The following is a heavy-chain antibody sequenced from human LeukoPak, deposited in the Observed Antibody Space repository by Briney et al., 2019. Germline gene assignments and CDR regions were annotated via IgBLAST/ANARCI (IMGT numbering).Heavy chain of an antibody. CDR1: GFTFSSYG. D-gene: IGHD6-19*01. Sequence: PGGSLRLSCAASGFTFSSYGMHWVRQAPGKGLEWVAFIRYDGSNKYYADSVKGRFTISRDNSKNTLYLQMNSLRAEDTAVYYCAKSQVAVAGIYYYYMDVWGKGTTVTISS. CDR3: AKSQVAVAGIYYYYMDV. J-gene: IGHJ6*03. CDR2: IRYDGSNK. V-gene: IGHV3-30*02.